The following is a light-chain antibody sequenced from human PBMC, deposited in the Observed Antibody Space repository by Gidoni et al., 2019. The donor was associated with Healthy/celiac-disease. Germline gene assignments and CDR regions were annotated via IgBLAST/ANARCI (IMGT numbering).Light chain of an antibody. J-gene: IGKJ4*01. Sequence: DIQMTEPPSSLSASVGDRVTITCQASQDISNYLNWYQQKPGKAPKLLIYDASNLETGVPSRFSGSGSGTDFTFTISSLQPEDIATYYCQQYDNLPSLTFXGXTKVEIK. CDR3: QQYDNLPSLT. CDR1: QDISNY. V-gene: IGKV1-33*01. CDR2: DAS.